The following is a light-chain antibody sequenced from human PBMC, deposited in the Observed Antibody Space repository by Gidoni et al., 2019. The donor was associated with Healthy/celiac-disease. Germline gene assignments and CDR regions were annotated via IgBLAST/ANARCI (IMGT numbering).Light chain of an antibody. CDR3: QQRSNWPIT. Sequence: EIVLTQSPATLSLSTGDRATLSCRASQSVSSYLAWYQQKPGQAPRLLIYDASKRATGIQARFSGSGSGTDFTLTISSLEPEDFAVYYCQQRSNWPITFGQGTRLEIK. V-gene: IGKV3-11*01. CDR1: QSVSSY. CDR2: DAS. J-gene: IGKJ5*01.